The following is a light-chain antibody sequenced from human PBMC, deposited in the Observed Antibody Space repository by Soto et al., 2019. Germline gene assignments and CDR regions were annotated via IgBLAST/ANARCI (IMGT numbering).Light chain of an antibody. CDR2: KAS. Sequence: DIQMTQSPSTLSASVGDRVTITCRASQSINYFLAWYQQKPGKAPKLLIFKASILESGVPPRFSGSGSGTEFTLTISSLQPDDFATYFCQYSNSYSYTFGQGTKLEIK. J-gene: IGKJ2*01. V-gene: IGKV1-5*03. CDR1: QSINYF. CDR3: QYSNSYSYT.